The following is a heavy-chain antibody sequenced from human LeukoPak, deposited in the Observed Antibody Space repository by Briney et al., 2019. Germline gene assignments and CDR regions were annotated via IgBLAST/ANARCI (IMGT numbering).Heavy chain of an antibody. CDR2: ISSSSSYI. J-gene: IGHJ4*02. CDR1: GFTVSSNY. D-gene: IGHD3-10*01. V-gene: IGHV3-21*01. CDR3: ARGPIWFGEPYLDY. Sequence: PGGSLRLSCAASGFTVSSNYMSWVRQAPGKGLEWVSSISSSSSYIYYADSVKGRFTISRDNAKNSLYLQMNSLRAEDTAVYYCARGPIWFGEPYLDYWGQGTLVTVSS.